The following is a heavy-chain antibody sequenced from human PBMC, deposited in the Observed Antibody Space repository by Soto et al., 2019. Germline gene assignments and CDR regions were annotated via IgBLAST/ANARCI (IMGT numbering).Heavy chain of an antibody. CDR3: ARHQFTIPSTQYMDV. Sequence: GESLKISCKGSGYSFTSYWIGWVRQMPGKGLEWMGIIYPGDSDTRYSPSFQGQVTISADKSISTAYLQWSSLKASDTAMYYCARHQFTIPSTQYMDVWGKGTTVTVSS. J-gene: IGHJ6*03. CDR2: IYPGDSDT. CDR1: GYSFTSYW. V-gene: IGHV5-51*01. D-gene: IGHD2-15*01.